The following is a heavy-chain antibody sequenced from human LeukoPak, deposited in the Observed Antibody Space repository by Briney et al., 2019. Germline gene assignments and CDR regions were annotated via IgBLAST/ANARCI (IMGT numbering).Heavy chain of an antibody. J-gene: IGHJ5*02. V-gene: IGHV3-23*01. CDR3: AKDQIARPTIAALAAGWFDP. CDR1: GFTFSSYA. D-gene: IGHD6-6*01. Sequence: PGGSLRLSCAASGFTFSSYAMSWVRQAPGKGLEWVSAISGSGGSTYYADSVKGRFTISRDDSKNTLYPQMNSLRAEDTAVYYCAKDQIARPTIAALAAGWFDPWGQGTLVTVSS. CDR2: ISGSGGST.